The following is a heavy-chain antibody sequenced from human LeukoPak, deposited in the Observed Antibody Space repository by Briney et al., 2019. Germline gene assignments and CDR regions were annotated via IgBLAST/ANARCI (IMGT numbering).Heavy chain of an antibody. D-gene: IGHD3-3*01. V-gene: IGHV3-11*04. CDR2: ISSSGSTI. J-gene: IGHJ4*02. CDR3: ASVRFLEWLPIDY. CDR1: GFTFSDYY. Sequence: GGSLRLSCAASGFTFSDYYMSWICQAPGKGLEWVSYISSSGSTIYYADSVKGRFTISRDNAKNSLYLQMNSLRAEDTAVYYCASVRFLEWLPIDYWGQGTLVTVSS.